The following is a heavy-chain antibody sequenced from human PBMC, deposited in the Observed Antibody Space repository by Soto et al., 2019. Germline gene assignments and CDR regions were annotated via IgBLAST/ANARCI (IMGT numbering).Heavy chain of an antibody. D-gene: IGHD2-21*02. CDR1: GFTFSSYS. CDR2: ISSSSSTI. J-gene: IGHJ6*02. V-gene: IGHV3-48*02. CDR3: ARVVTAYYYYGMDV. Sequence: PGGSLRLSCAASGFTFSSYSMNWVRQAPGKGLEWVSYISSSSSTIYYADSVKGRFTISRDNAKNSLYLQMNSLRDEDTAVYYCARVVTAYYYYGMDVWGQGTTVTVSS.